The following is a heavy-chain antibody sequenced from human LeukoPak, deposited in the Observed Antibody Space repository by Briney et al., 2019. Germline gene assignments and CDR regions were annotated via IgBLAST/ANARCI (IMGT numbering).Heavy chain of an antibody. CDR3: PRLSGRYYLDV. V-gene: IGHV3-74*01. J-gene: IGHJ6*02. CDR1: GFTFSNFW. Sequence: GGSLRLSCAVSGFTFSNFWMHWVRQAPGKGLVWVSRINSDGSSTTYADSVKGRFTISRDNAKTTLYLQMSSLSAEDTAAYYCPRLSGRYYLDVWGQGTTVTVSS. D-gene: IGHD1-26*01. CDR2: INSDGSST.